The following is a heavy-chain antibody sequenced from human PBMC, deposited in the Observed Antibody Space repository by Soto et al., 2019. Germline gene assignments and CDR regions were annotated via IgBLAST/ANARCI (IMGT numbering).Heavy chain of an antibody. Sequence: QLQLQESGPGLVKPSETLSLTCTVSGGSISSNSYYWGWIRQPPGKGLEWIGSIYYSGSTYYNPSLQSHVTISVDTTKNKFSLKLSSVTATDTAVYYCARHDLGWCSGGICYENWFDPWGQGTLVTVSS. V-gene: IGHV4-39*01. J-gene: IGHJ5*02. CDR3: ARHDLGWCSGGICYENWFDP. CDR2: IYYSGST. CDR1: GGSISSNSYY. D-gene: IGHD2-15*01.